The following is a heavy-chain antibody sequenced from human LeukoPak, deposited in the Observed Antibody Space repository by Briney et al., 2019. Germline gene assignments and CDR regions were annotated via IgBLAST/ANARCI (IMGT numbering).Heavy chain of an antibody. V-gene: IGHV3-7*01. Sequence: GGSLGLSCAASGFTFSNYWMSWVRQAPGKGLEWVANIKQDGSEKYYVDSVKGRFTISRDNAKNSLYLQMISLRAGDTAVYYCAGWPIYSDAFHIWGQGTMVTVSS. D-gene: IGHD2-21*01. J-gene: IGHJ3*02. CDR3: AGWPIYSDAFHI. CDR2: IKQDGSEK. CDR1: GFTFSNYW.